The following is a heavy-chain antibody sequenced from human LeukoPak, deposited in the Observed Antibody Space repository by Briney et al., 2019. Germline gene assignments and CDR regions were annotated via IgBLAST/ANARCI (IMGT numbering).Heavy chain of an antibody. Sequence: GGSLRLSCAASGFTFSDYYMSWIRQAPGKGLEWVSYISSSGSTIYYADSVKGRFTISRDNAKNSLYLQMNSLRAEDTAVYYCARVLYSSSWLVDCWGQGTLVTVSS. CDR1: GFTFSDYY. V-gene: IGHV3-11*04. J-gene: IGHJ4*02. CDR3: ARVLYSSSWLVDC. D-gene: IGHD6-13*01. CDR2: ISSSGSTI.